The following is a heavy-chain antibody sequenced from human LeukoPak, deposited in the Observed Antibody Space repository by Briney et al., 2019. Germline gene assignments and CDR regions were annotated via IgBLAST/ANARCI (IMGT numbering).Heavy chain of an antibody. Sequence: GASVKVSCKASGYTFTSYGISWVRQAPGQGLEWMGWISAYNGNTNYAQKLQGRVTMTTDTSTSTAYMELRSLRSDDTAVYYCARDLYCSGGSCYASICYWGQGTLVTVSS. CDR3: ARDLYCSGGSCYASICY. D-gene: IGHD2-15*01. CDR2: ISAYNGNT. CDR1: GYTFTSYG. J-gene: IGHJ4*02. V-gene: IGHV1-18*01.